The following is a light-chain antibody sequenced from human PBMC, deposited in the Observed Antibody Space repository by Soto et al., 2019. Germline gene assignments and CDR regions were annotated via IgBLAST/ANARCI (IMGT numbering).Light chain of an antibody. V-gene: IGKV1-33*01. CDR2: DAS. J-gene: IGKJ2*01. CDR3: HHYDNVPQT. Sequence: DIPMTQSPSSLSASVGDRVTITCQASQDISNFLNWYQQKPGKAPKLLIYDASNLQTGVPSRFSGSGSGTDSTFTISSLQPEDSATYYCHHYDNVPQTFGQGTKLEIK. CDR1: QDISNF.